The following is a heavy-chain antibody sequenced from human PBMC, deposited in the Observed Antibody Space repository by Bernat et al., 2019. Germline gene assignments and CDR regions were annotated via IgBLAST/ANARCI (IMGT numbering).Heavy chain of an antibody. V-gene: IGHV5-10-1*03. CDR1: GYSFTSYW. Sequence: EVQLVQSGAEVKKPGESLRISCQGSGYSFTSYWITWVRQMPGKGLEWMGRIVPGDSYTNYSPSFPGHVTISADKSLSTAYLQWSRLKASDTAMYYCGRRCSGGSCYQAVDYWGQGTLVTVSS. J-gene: IGHJ4*02. D-gene: IGHD2-15*01. CDR3: GRRCSGGSCYQAVDY. CDR2: IVPGDSYT.